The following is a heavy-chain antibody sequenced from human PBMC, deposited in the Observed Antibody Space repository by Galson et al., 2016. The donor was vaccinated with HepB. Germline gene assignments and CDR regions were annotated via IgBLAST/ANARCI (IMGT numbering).Heavy chain of an antibody. J-gene: IGHJ3*02. CDR1: GSSIISGGNY. Sequence: TLSLTCTVGGSSIISGGNYWNWIRQHPGKGLEWIGSIYYSGSTSYNPSLKSRLTISVDTSKNQFSLKLTSVTAADTAVYYCARAPYRDAFDIWGRGTMVTLSS. CDR2: IYYSGST. CDR3: ARAPYRDAFDI. D-gene: IGHD1-14*01. V-gene: IGHV4-31*03.